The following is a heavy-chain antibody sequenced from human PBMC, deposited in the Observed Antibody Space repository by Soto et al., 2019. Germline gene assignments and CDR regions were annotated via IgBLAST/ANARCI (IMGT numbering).Heavy chain of an antibody. CDR2: ISGSGGST. CDR3: AKGMGPYYYYGMDV. J-gene: IGHJ6*02. V-gene: IGHV3-23*01. CDR1: GFTFSSYA. Sequence: EVQLLESGGGLVQPGGSLRLSCAASGFTFSSYAMSWVRQAPGKGLEWVSAISGSGGSTYYADSVKGRFTVSRDNSKNTLYLQMNSLRAEDTAVYYCAKGMGPYYYYGMDVWGQGTTVTVSS.